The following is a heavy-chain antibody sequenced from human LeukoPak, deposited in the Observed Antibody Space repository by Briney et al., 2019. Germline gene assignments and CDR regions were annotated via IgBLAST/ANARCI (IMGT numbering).Heavy chain of an antibody. CDR2: ISAYNVNT. Sequence: ASVKVSCKASGYTFTSYGISWVRQAPGQGLEWMGWISAYNVNTNYAQKLQGRVTMTTDTSTSTAYMELRSLRSDDTAVYYCARVLLGFGWFDPWGQGTLVTVSS. CDR1: GYTFTSYG. D-gene: IGHD3-10*02. CDR3: ARVLLGFGWFDP. J-gene: IGHJ5*02. V-gene: IGHV1-18*01.